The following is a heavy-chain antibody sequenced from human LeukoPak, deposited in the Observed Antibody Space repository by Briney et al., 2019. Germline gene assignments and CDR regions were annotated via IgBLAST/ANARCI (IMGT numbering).Heavy chain of an antibody. J-gene: IGHJ4*02. CDR2: IYPGDSDT. D-gene: IGHD6-25*01. Sequence: GESLKISCKGSGYRFPSYWIGWVRQIPGKGLEWMGIIYPGDSDTRYSPSFQGQVTISADKSISTAYLQWSSLKASDTAMYYCARLFSDYLSSFDYWGQGTLVTVSS. CDR3: ARLFSDYLSSFDY. CDR1: GYRFPSYW. V-gene: IGHV5-51*01.